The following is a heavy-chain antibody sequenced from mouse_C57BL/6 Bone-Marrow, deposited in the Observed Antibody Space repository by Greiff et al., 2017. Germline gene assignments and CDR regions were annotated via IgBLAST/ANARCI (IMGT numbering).Heavy chain of an antibody. Sequence: QVQPQQSGAELVRPGTSVKMSCKASGYTFTNYWIGWAKQRPGHGLEWIGDIYPGGGYTNYNEKFKGKATLTADKSSSTAYMQFSSLTSEDSAIYYCARSGLRRTEYYFDYWGQGTTLTVSS. CDR3: ARSGLRRTEYYFDY. V-gene: IGHV1-63*01. CDR2: IYPGGGYT. J-gene: IGHJ2*01. CDR1: GYTFTNYW. D-gene: IGHD2-4*01.